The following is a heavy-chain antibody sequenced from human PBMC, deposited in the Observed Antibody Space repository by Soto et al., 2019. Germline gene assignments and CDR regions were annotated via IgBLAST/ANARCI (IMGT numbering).Heavy chain of an antibody. CDR1: GFPLSTNGVS. J-gene: IGHJ5*02. V-gene: IGHV2-5*02. Sequence: QITLKESGPTLVKPTQTLTLTCTFSGFPLSTNGVSVGWIRQPPGKALEWLALIYWDDDKRQSTSLKSRLTITKDTSKNQVVLTMTNMDPVDTGTYYCEHRPVAAAGTGRTWFDPWGQGTLVTVSS. CDR2: IYWDDDK. D-gene: IGHD6-13*01. CDR3: EHRPVAAAGTGRTWFDP.